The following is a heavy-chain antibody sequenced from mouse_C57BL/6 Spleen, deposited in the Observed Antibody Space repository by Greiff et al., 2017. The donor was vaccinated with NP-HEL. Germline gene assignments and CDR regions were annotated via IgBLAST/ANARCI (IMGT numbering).Heavy chain of an antibody. V-gene: IGHV5-17*01. CDR3: ARLYSNYETWFAY. CDR2: ISSGSSTI. Sequence: EVKVVESGGGLVKPGGSLKLSCAASGFTFSDYGMHWVRQAPEKGLEWVAYISSGSSTIYYADTVKGRFTISRDNAKNTLFLQMTSLRSEDTAMYYCARLYSNYETWFAYWGQGTLVTVSA. CDR1: GFTFSDYG. J-gene: IGHJ3*01. D-gene: IGHD2-5*01.